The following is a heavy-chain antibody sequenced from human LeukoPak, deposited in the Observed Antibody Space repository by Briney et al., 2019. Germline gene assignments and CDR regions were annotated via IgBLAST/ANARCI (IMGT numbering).Heavy chain of an antibody. V-gene: IGHV5-51*01. J-gene: IGHJ6*02. Sequence: GASLQISSKGSGYSFTSYWFGWVRQMPGKGLEWMGIIFPGDSDTRYSPSFQGQVTISADKSISTAYLQWSSLKASDTAMYYCARLKDCSSTSCPYGMDVWGQGTTVTVSS. CDR3: ARLKDCSSTSCPYGMDV. CDR2: IFPGDSDT. D-gene: IGHD2-2*01. CDR1: GYSFTSYW.